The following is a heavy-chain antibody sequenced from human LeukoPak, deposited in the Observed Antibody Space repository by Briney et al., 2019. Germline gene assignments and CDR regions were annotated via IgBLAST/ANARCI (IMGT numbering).Heavy chain of an antibody. CDR1: GFTFSSYA. D-gene: IGHD2-15*01. Sequence: PGGSLRLSCAASGFTFSSYAMSWVRQAPGKGLEWVSAISGSGGSTYYADSVKGRFTISRDNSKNTLYLQMNSPRAEDTAVYYCAKGRDMPYYYYMDVWGKGTTVTVSS. CDR3: AKGRDMPYYYYMDV. J-gene: IGHJ6*03. V-gene: IGHV3-23*01. CDR2: ISGSGGST.